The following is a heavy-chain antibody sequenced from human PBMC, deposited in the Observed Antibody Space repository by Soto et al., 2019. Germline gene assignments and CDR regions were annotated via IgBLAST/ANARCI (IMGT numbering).Heavy chain of an antibody. CDR3: ARRRGYSSSSNYYYYGLDV. V-gene: IGHV5-51*01. Sequence: GESLKISCKGSGYSFSDYWIGWVRQMPGKGLEWMGIIYPGDSDTTYSPSFQGQVSISVDKNISIAYLQWSSLKASDSAMYYCARRRGYSSSSNYYYYGLDVWGQGTTVTVSS. CDR1: GYSFSDYW. CDR2: IYPGDSDT. D-gene: IGHD6-6*01. J-gene: IGHJ6*02.